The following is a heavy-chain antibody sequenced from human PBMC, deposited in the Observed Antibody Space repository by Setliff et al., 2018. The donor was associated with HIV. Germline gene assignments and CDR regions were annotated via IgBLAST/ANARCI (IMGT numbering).Heavy chain of an antibody. CDR3: ARLRLYNSALDY. D-gene: IGHD3-10*01. V-gene: IGHV3-21*01. CDR2: ISTSSSYI. CDR1: GFSFSSYT. Sequence: PGGSLRLSCAASGFSFSSYTMNWVRQAPGKGLEWVSSISTSSSYIYYADSVKGRFTLSRDISENALYLQIDSLRPEDTAVYYCARLRLYNSALDYWGQGTLVTVSS. J-gene: IGHJ4*02.